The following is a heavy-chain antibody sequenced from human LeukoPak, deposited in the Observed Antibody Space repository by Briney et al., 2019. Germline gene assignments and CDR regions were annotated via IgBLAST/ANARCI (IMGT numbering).Heavy chain of an antibody. CDR1: GYSISTGYY. CDR2: IYYSGST. D-gene: IGHD3-3*01. Sequence: PSETLSLTCTVSGYSISTGYYWDWIRQPPGKGLEWIGSIYYSGSTYYNPSLKSRVTISVDTSKNQFSLKLSSVTAADTAVYYCARELGITIFGSFDYWGQGTLVTVSS. J-gene: IGHJ4*02. V-gene: IGHV4-38-2*02. CDR3: ARELGITIFGSFDY.